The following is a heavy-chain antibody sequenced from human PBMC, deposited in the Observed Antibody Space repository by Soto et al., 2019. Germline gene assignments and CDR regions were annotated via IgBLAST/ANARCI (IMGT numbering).Heavy chain of an antibody. D-gene: IGHD3-3*01. CDR3: ARAGITIFGVVKGDAFDI. J-gene: IGHJ3*02. Sequence: ASVKVSCKASGGTFSSYAISWVRQAPGQGLEWMGWISAYNGNTNYAQKLQGRVTMTTDTSTSTAYMELRSLRSDDTAVYYCARAGITIFGVVKGDAFDIWGQGTMVTVSS. CDR2: ISAYNGNT. CDR1: GGTFSSYA. V-gene: IGHV1-18*01.